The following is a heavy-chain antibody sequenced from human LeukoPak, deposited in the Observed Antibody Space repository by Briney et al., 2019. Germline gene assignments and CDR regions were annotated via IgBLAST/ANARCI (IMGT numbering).Heavy chain of an antibody. CDR1: GYTFTGYY. CDR3: ARDRVQLERRLDY. Sequence: ASVKVSCKASGYTFTGYYMHWVRQAPGQGLEWMGWINPNNGGTNYAQKFQGRVTMTRDTSISTAYMELSRLRSDDTAVYYCARDRVQLERRLDYWGQGTLVTVSS. CDR2: INPNNGGT. D-gene: IGHD1-1*01. J-gene: IGHJ4*02. V-gene: IGHV1-2*02.